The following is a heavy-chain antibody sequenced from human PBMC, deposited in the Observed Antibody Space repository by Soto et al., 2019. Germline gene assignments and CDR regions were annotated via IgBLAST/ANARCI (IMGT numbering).Heavy chain of an antibody. Sequence: QVPFVQSGAEVKKPGASVKVSCKTPGYTFTSYNIHWVRQAPGQRLEWMGWINVGNGNTRYSQKFQGRLTLTRDTPGNTAYLELNSLISEDTAVYYCATPQDYDGCLDSWGQGTLVTVSS. V-gene: IGHV1-3*01. J-gene: IGHJ4*02. CDR2: INVGNGNT. CDR3: ATPQDYDGCLDS. D-gene: IGHD3-22*01. CDR1: GYTFTSYN.